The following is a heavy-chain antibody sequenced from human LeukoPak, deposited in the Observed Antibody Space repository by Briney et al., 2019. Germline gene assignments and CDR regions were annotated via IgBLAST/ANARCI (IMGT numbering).Heavy chain of an antibody. CDR2: ISAYNGNT. CDR3: ARGRTSITGTTFFDY. D-gene: IGHD1-20*01. Sequence: GASVKVSCKASGYTFTSYGISWVRRAPGQGLEWMGWISAYNGNTNYAQKLQGRVTMTTDTSTSTAYMELRSLRYDDTAVYYCARGRTSITGTTFFDYWGQGTLVTVSS. J-gene: IGHJ4*02. CDR1: GYTFTSYG. V-gene: IGHV1-18*01.